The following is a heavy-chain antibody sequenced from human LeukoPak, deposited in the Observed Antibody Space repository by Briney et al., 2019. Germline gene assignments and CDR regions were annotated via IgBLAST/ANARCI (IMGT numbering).Heavy chain of an antibody. CDR2: ISYDGSNK. V-gene: IGHV3-30*18. CDR1: GFTFSSYA. D-gene: IGHD3-10*01. CDR3: AKDGHLGWIWFGELSH. Sequence: GGSLRLSCAASGFTFSSYAMSWVRQAPGKGLEWVAVISYDGSNKYYADSVKGRFTISRDNSKNTLYLQMNSLRAEDTAVYYCAKDGHLGWIWFGELSHWGQGTLVTVSS. J-gene: IGHJ4*02.